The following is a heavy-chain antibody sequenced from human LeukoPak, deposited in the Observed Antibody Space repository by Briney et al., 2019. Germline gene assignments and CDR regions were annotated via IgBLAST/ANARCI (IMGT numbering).Heavy chain of an antibody. CDR1: GYTFTSYY. J-gene: IGHJ4*02. CDR2: INPSGGST. Sequence: ASVKVSCKASGYTFTSYYMHWVRQAPGQGLEWMGIINPSGGSTSYAQKFQGRVTMTRDTSTSTVYMELSSLRSEDTAVYYCARDLRTYYYDSSGSYFDYWGQGTLVTVSS. V-gene: IGHV1-46*01. CDR3: ARDLRTYYYDSSGSYFDY. D-gene: IGHD3-22*01.